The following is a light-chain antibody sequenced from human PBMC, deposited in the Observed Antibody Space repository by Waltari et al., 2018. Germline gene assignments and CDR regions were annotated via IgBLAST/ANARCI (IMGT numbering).Light chain of an antibody. CDR3: QQYNIWPWT. CDR1: QSASTS. J-gene: IGKJ1*01. Sequence: ELVMTQSPATLSVSPGERASLSCRASQSASTSLAWYQQTPGQAPRPLLYRASTRAAGIPYRFSGSGSGTEFTLTISSLQSEDSAIYYCQQYNIWPWTFGQGTKVDIK. CDR2: RAS. V-gene: IGKV3-15*01.